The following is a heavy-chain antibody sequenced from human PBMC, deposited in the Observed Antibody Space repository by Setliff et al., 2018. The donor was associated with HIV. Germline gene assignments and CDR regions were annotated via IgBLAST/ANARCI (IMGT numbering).Heavy chain of an antibody. J-gene: IGHJ6*03. CDR3: ATNREQLTMTYYYYYMDV. V-gene: IGHV1-69*06. CDR2: IVPIFGTT. D-gene: IGHD6-13*01. Sequence: ASVKVSCKASGGTFSSYAISWVRRAPGQGPEWMGAIVPIFGTTKYAQRFQGRVTITADTSTSTAYMELSSLRSEDTAVYYCATNREQLTMTYYYYYMDVWGKGTTVTVSS. CDR1: GGTFSSYA.